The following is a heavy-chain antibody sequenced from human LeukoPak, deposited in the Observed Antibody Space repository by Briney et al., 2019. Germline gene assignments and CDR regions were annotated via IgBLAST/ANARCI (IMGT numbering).Heavy chain of an antibody. J-gene: IGHJ4*02. V-gene: IGHV3-66*01. D-gene: IGHD3-10*01. CDR2: IYSGGST. Sequence: GGSLRLSCAAAGFTFSTYALSWVRQAPGRGLEWVSVIYSGGSTYYADSVKGRFTISRDNSKNTLFLQMNSLRAGDTAVYYCARGTVTMVDYWGQGTLVTVSS. CDR1: GFTFSTYA. CDR3: ARGTVTMVDY.